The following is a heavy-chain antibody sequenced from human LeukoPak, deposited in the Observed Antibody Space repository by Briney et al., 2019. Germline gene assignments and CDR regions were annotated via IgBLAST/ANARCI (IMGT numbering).Heavy chain of an antibody. CDR1: GGSVNSGTYY. V-gene: IGHV4-61*01. CDR3: ARHHDSSGYPIDY. D-gene: IGHD3-22*01. CDR2: ISYSGST. J-gene: IGHJ4*02. Sequence: PSETLSLTCTVSGGSVNSGTYYWSWIRQPPGKGLEWIGYISYSGSTNYNPSLKSRVTISVDTSKNQFSLKLSSVTAADTAVYYCARHHDSSGYPIDYWGQGTRVTVSS.